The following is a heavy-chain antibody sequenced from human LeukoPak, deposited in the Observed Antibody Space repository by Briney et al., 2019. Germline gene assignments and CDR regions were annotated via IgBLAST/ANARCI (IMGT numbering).Heavy chain of an antibody. CDR2: ISYDGSNK. CDR3: AKESDDTFDY. CDR1: GFTFSSYG. Sequence: GRSLRLSCAASGFTFSSYGMHWVGEAPGKGLEWVAVISYDGSNKYYADSVKGRFTISRDNSKNTLYLQMNSLRAEDTAVYYCAKESDDTFDYWGQGTLVTVSS. V-gene: IGHV3-30*18. J-gene: IGHJ4*02.